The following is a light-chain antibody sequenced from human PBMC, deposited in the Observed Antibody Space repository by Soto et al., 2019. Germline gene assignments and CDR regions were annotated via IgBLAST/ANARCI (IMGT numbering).Light chain of an antibody. V-gene: IGKV1-27*01. CDR1: QAIRNY. J-gene: IGKJ4*01. CDR2: GAS. CDR3: QKYSAAPFT. Sequence: DIQMTQSPSSLSASVGDRVTITCRASQAIRNYLDWYQQKSGKVPKLLIYGASTLQSGVPSRFSGSGSGTDFTLTISYLQPEDIATYYCQKYSAAPFTFGGVTKVEIK.